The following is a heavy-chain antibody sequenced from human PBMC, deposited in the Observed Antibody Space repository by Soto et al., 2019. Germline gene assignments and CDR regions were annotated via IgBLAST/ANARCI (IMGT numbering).Heavy chain of an antibody. V-gene: IGHV1-3*01. CDR1: GYTFTSYA. J-gene: IGHJ4*02. CDR3: ARDPADY. Sequence: ASVKVSCKASGYTFTSYAIHWVRQAPGQRLEWMGWINPGNGDTKYSQKFQGRVTITRDASASTAYMELSSLRSEDTALYYCARDPADYWGQGTLVTVSS. CDR2: INPGNGDT.